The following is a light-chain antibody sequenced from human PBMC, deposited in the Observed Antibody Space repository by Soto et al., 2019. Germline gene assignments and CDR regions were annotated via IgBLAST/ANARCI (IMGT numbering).Light chain of an antibody. V-gene: IGKV3-20*01. CDR1: QSVSSSY. Sequence: DIVLTQSPGTLSXSPXXXXTXXXRASQSVSSSYLAWYQQKPGQAPRLLIYGASSRATGIPDRFSGSGSGTDFTLTISRLEPEDFAVYYCQQYGSSPGTFGQGTKVDIK. J-gene: IGKJ1*01. CDR3: QQYGSSPGT. CDR2: GAS.